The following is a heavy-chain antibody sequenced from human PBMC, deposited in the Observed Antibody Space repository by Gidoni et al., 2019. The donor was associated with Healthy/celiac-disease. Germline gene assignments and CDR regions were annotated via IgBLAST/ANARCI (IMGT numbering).Heavy chain of an antibody. J-gene: IGHJ4*02. CDR3: VKVDGY. Sequence: EVQLVESGGGLVQPGGSRRLSCSASGFTFSSYAMHWVRQAPGKGLEYVSATSSNGVSTYYADSVKGRFTISRDNSKNTLYLQMSSLRAEDTAVYYCVKVDGYWGQGTLVTVSS. V-gene: IGHV3-64D*06. CDR1: GFTFSSYA. CDR2: TSSNGVST.